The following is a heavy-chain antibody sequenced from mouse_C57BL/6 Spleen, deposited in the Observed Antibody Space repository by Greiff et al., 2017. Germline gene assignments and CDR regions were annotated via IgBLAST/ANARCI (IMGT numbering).Heavy chain of an antibody. D-gene: IGHD1-1*01. J-gene: IGHJ1*03. Sequence: VKLVESGPGLVAPSQSLSITCTVSGFSLTSYAISWVRQPPGKGLEWLGVIWTGGGTNYNSALKSRLSISKDNSKSQVFLKMNSLQTDDTARYYCARNLGYGSTSGYFDVWGTGTTVTVSS. CDR1: GFSLTSYA. CDR2: IWTGGGT. V-gene: IGHV2-9-1*01. CDR3: ARNLGYGSTSGYFDV.